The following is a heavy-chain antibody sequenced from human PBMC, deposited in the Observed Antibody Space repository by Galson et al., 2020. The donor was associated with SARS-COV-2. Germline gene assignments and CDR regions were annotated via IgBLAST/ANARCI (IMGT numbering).Heavy chain of an antibody. J-gene: IGHJ4*02. CDR2: ISYDGSNK. D-gene: IGHD2-8*01. CDR3: ASEGYCTNGVCNDY. V-gene: IGHV3-30*01. Sequence: GESLKISCAASGFTFSSYSMYWVRQAPGKGLECVAVISYDGSNKYYADSVKGRFTISRDNSKNTLYLQMNSLRAEDTAVYYCASEGYCTNGVCNDYWGQGTLVTVSS. CDR1: GFTFSSYS.